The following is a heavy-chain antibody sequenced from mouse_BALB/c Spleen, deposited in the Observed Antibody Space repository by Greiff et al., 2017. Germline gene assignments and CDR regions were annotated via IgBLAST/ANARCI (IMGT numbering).Heavy chain of an antibody. CDR3: ARHGGGNRECDY. V-gene: IGHV5-9-3*01. J-gene: IGHJ2*01. CDR1: GFTFSSYA. Sequence: EVQLVESGGGLVKPGGSLKLSCAASGFTFSSYAMSWVRQTPEKRLEWVATISSGGSYTYYPDSVKGRFTISRDNAKNTLYLQMSSLRSEDTAMYYCARHGGGNRECDYWGQGTTLTVSS. CDR2: ISSGGSYT.